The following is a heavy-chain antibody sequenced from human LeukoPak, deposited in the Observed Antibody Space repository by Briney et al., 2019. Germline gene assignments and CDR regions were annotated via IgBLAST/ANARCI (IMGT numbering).Heavy chain of an antibody. CDR1: GFTFSSYS. CDR2: ISSSSSYI. Sequence: GGSLRLSCAASGFTFSSYSMNWVRQAPGKGLEWVSSISSSSSYIYYAVSVKGRFTISRDNAKNSLYLQMNSLRAEDTAVYYCAREVLGWIAAVGKDAFDIWGQGTMVTVSS. CDR3: AREVLGWIAAVGKDAFDI. D-gene: IGHD6-13*01. J-gene: IGHJ3*02. V-gene: IGHV3-21*01.